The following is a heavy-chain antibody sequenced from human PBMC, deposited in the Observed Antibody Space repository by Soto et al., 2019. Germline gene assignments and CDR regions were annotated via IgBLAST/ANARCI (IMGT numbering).Heavy chain of an antibody. CDR3: ARGGSSSDNGMAV. CDR1: GFNFSTYS. J-gene: IGHJ6*02. CDR2: MSSRSLTI. Sequence: ESGGGLVQPGGSLRVSCAASGFNFSTYSMNWVRQAPGKGLEWVSYMSSRSLTIYYTDSVKGRFTISRDNAKNSLYLQMNSLRDEDTAVYYCARGGSSSDNGMAVWGQGTTFTVSS. V-gene: IGHV3-48*02. D-gene: IGHD6-6*01.